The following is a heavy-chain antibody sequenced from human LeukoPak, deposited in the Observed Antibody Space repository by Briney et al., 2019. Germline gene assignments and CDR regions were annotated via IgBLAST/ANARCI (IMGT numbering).Heavy chain of an antibody. CDR3: ARDNIAGRVLIRLCEFCGFDP. D-gene: IGHD6-13*01. CDR2: INPNSGGT. Sequence: ASVKVSCKASGYTFTSYYMHWVRQAPGQGLEWMGWINPNSGGTNYAQKFQGRVAMTRDTSISTAYMELSRLRSHDTAVYYCARDNIAGRVLIRLCEFCGFDPWGQGTLVTVSS. V-gene: IGHV1-2*02. J-gene: IGHJ5*02. CDR1: GYTFTSYY.